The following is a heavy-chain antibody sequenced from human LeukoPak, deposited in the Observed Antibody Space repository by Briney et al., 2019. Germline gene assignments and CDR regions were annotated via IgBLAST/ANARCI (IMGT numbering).Heavy chain of an antibody. J-gene: IGHJ2*01. CDR3: ARRNREKAISLDL. Sequence: GESLKISCKGSGYSFTSYWIGWVRQMPGKGLEWMGIIYPGDSDTRYSPSFQGQVTISVDRSISTVYLQWGSLQASDTAIYYCARRNREKAISLDLWGRGTVVTVSS. CDR1: GYSFTSYW. D-gene: IGHD1/OR15-1a*01. V-gene: IGHV5-51*01. CDR2: IYPGDSDT.